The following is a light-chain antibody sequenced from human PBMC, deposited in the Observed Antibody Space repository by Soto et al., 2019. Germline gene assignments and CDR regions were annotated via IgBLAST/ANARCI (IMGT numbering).Light chain of an antibody. CDR2: EVN. V-gene: IGLV2-8*01. J-gene: IGLJ2*01. CDR1: SSDVGGYNY. CDR3: SSYAGSKNFGVI. Sequence: QSALTQPPSASGSPGQSVTISCTGTSSDVGGYNYVSWYQQHPGKAPKLMIYEVNKRPSGVPDRFSGSKSGNTASMTVSGLQAEDEADYDCSSYAGSKNFGVIFGGGTKLTVL.